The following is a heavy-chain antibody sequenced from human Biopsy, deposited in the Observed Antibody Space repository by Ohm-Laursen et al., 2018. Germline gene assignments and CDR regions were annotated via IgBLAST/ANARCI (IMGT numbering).Heavy chain of an antibody. CDR1: GGTYSGYY. D-gene: IGHD2-2*01. Sequence: SETLSLTCAVYGGTYSGYYWSWIRQPPGKGLEGIGEVHHDGRANYNPSLKSRVTISGDMSKKQFSLKLSGVTAADTAVYYCARFIVPSLHCSNGVCPIRWFDPWGQGTLVTVSS. CDR3: ARFIVPSLHCSNGVCPIRWFDP. V-gene: IGHV4-34*01. CDR2: VHHDGRA. J-gene: IGHJ5*02.